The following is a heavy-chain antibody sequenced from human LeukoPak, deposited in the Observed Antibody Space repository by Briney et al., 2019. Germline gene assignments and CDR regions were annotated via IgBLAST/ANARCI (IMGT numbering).Heavy chain of an antibody. Sequence: GGSLRLSCAASGFTFCTYYMNWVRQAPGKGLEWVSFITGSSSYIYYTDSVKGRFTISRDNAKNSLFLQMNSLRDEDTAVYYCASGFSSSPYFDYWGQGTLVTVSS. V-gene: IGHV3-21*01. CDR1: GFTFCTYY. D-gene: IGHD6-6*01. CDR3: ASGFSSSPYFDY. J-gene: IGHJ4*02. CDR2: ITGSSSYI.